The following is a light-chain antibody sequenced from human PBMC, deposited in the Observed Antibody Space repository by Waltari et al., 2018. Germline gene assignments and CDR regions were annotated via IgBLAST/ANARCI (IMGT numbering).Light chain of an antibody. CDR2: WAS. V-gene: IGKV4-1*01. Sequence: DLVMTQSPDSLAVSLGERASINCKSSQSVLYSSNNKNDLAWYQQKPGQPPRLLIYWASTRESGVPDRFSGSGSGTDFTLTISSLQAEDVAVYYCQQYFGTPLTFGGGTRVEIK. CDR1: QSVLYSSNNKND. CDR3: QQYFGTPLT. J-gene: IGKJ4*01.